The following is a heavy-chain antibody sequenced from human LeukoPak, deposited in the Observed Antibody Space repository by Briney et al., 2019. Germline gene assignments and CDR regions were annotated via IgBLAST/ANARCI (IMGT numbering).Heavy chain of an antibody. CDR2: ISYDGSNK. V-gene: IGHV3-30*18. J-gene: IGHJ4*02. CDR3: AKDLLDRNYATPLDY. Sequence: GGSLRLSCAASGFTFSSYGMHWVRQAPGNGLVWVAVISYDGSNKYYADSVKGRFTISRDNSKNTLYLQMNSLRAEDTAVYYCAKDLLDRNYATPLDYWGQGTLVTVSS. D-gene: IGHD4-11*01. CDR1: GFTFSSYG.